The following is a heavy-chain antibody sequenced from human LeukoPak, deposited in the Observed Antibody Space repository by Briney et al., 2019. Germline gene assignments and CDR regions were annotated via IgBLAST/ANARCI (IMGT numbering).Heavy chain of an antibody. D-gene: IGHD5-18*01. Sequence: GASVKVSCKASGYTFTSYYMHWVRRAPGQGLEWMGIINPSGGSTSYAQKFQGRVTMTRDTSTSTVYMELSSLRSEDTAVYYCARERGYSYGYYYYYYMDVWGKGTTVTVSS. CDR2: INPSGGST. CDR1: GYTFTSYY. V-gene: IGHV1-46*01. J-gene: IGHJ6*03. CDR3: ARERGYSYGYYYYYYMDV.